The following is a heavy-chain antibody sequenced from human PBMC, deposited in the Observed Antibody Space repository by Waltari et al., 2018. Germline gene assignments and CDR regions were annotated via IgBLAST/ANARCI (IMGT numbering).Heavy chain of an antibody. V-gene: IGHV4-61*01. CDR2: IHYRGST. D-gene: IGHD3-10*01. CDR1: GGSVSSHRYH. Sequence: QVQLQESGPGLVKPSETLPLACTVSGGSVSSHRYHWNWIRPPPEKGLEWIGYIHYRGSTKYNPSLNSRVTISVDTSKNQFSLRLSSVTAADTAVYYCARSFRDYYGSGINYYFMDVWGKGTTVTVSS. CDR3: ARSFRDYYGSGINYYFMDV. J-gene: IGHJ6*03.